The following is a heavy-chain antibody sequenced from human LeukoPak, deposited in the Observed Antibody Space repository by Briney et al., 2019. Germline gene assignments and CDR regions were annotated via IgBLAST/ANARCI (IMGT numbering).Heavy chain of an antibody. V-gene: IGHV1-3*01. CDR2: INAGNGNT. J-gene: IGHJ5*02. Sequence: GASVKVSCKASGYTFTSYAMHWVRQAPGQRLEWMGWINAGNGNTKYSQKFQGRVTMTRDTSTSTVYMELSSLRSEDTAVYFCARDACSTTICQAGGNWFDPWGQGTLVIVS. D-gene: IGHD2-2*01. CDR3: ARDACSTTICQAGGNWFDP. CDR1: GYTFTSYA.